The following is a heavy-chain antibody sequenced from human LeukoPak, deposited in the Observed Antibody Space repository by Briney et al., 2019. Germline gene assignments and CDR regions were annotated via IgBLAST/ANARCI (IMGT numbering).Heavy chain of an antibody. Sequence: GGSLRLSCAASGLTFSSYPMHWVRQAPGKGLEWVAVISYDGRNKYYADSVKGRFTISRDNSKNALYLEMNSLRAEDTAVYYCARKEGEMVDYWGQGTLVTVSS. D-gene: IGHD5-24*01. CDR3: ARKEGEMVDY. V-gene: IGHV3-30*04. CDR2: ISYDGRNK. J-gene: IGHJ4*02. CDR1: GLTFSSYP.